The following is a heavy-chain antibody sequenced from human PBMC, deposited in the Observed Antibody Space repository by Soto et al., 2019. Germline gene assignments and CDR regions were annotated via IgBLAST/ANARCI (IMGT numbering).Heavy chain of an antibody. V-gene: IGHV4-31*03. Sequence: PSETLSLTCTVSGGSISSGGYYWSWIRQHPGKGLEWIGYIYYSGSTYYNPSLKSRVTISVDTSKNQFSLKLSSVTAADTAVYYCARAFLVTTLSRYFDLWGRGTLVTVSS. CDR3: ARAFLVTTLSRYFDL. J-gene: IGHJ2*01. CDR2: IYYSGST. CDR1: GGSISSGGYY. D-gene: IGHD2-21*02.